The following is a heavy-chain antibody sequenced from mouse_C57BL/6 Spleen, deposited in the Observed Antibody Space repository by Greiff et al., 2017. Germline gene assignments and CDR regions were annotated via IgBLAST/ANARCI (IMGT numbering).Heavy chain of an antibody. CDR3: ARYTQLGRPPYYFDY. Sequence: QVQLQQPGAELVKPGASVKLSCKASGYTFTSYWMHWVKQRPGQGLEWIGMIHPNSGSTNYNEKFKSKATLTVDKSSSTAYMQLSSLTSEDSAVYYCARYTQLGRPPYYFDYWGQGTTLTVSS. D-gene: IGHD4-1*02. J-gene: IGHJ2*01. V-gene: IGHV1-64*01. CDR2: IHPNSGST. CDR1: GYTFTSYW.